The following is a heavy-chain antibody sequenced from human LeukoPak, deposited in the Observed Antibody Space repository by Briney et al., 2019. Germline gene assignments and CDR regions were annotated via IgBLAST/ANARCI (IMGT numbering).Heavy chain of an antibody. D-gene: IGHD2-15*01. CDR1: GFTFSSYW. J-gene: IGHJ4*02. CDR3: ARDEGFCSGVSCHISGFDY. CDR2: IKKDGREK. V-gene: IGHV3-7*01. Sequence: ETLRLSCAVSGFTFSSYWMSWVRQAPGKGLEWVANIKKDGREKYYVDSEKGRFTISRDNAKNSLYLEMNSLRAEDTAVYYCARDEGFCSGVSCHISGFDYWGQGILVTVSS.